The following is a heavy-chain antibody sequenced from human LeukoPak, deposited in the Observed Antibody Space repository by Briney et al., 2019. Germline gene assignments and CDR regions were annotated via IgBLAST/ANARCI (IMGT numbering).Heavy chain of an antibody. V-gene: IGHV3-30*03. CDR3: ARDWALVSDDY. CDR2: ISYDGSNE. Sequence: GGSLRLSCAASGFTFSSYGMHWVRQAPGKGLEWVAVISYDGSNEYYADSVKGRFTISRDNSKNTLYLQMNSLRAEDTAVYYCARDWALVSDDYWGQGTLVTVSS. J-gene: IGHJ4*02. CDR1: GFTFSSYG. D-gene: IGHD1-14*01.